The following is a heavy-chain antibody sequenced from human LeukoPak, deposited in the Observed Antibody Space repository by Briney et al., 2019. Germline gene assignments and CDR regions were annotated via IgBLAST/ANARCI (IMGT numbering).Heavy chain of an antibody. D-gene: IGHD5-12*01. CDR3: ARVKVRYSGYGTPTFIWFDP. CDR2: INSNSGGT. CDR1: GYTFTGYY. Sequence: ASVKVSCKASGYTFTGYYMHWVRQAPGQGLEWMGRINSNSGGTNYAQKFQGRVTMTRDTSISTAYMELSRLRSDDTAVYYCARVKVRYSGYGTPTFIWFDPWGQGTLVTVSS. J-gene: IGHJ5*02. V-gene: IGHV1-2*06.